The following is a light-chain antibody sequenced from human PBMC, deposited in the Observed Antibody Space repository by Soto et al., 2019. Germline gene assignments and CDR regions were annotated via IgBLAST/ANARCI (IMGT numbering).Light chain of an antibody. J-gene: IGKJ1*01. CDR1: QGINNC. CDR2: TAS. Sequence: DIQMTQSPSSLSASVGDSVTITCRASQGINNCLAWYQQKPGKVPVLLIYTASTLKPGVPSRFSGRGAGTDFTLTISSLQPEDFATYYCQKYDSAPRTFXQGTKVDIK. V-gene: IGKV1-27*01. CDR3: QKYDSAPRT.